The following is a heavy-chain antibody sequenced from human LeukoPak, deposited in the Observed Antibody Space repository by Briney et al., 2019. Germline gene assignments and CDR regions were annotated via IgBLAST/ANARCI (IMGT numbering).Heavy chain of an antibody. Sequence: PSETLSLTCTVSGGSISSYYWSWIREPTGKGLEWMGYISHSGSTNYNPSLKSRVTISVDTSKNQFSLKLSSVTAADTAVYYCARHDYSNPRVDYWGQGTLVTVSS. J-gene: IGHJ4*02. CDR2: ISHSGST. CDR1: GGSISSYY. V-gene: IGHV4-59*08. CDR3: ARHDYSNPRVDY. D-gene: IGHD4-11*01.